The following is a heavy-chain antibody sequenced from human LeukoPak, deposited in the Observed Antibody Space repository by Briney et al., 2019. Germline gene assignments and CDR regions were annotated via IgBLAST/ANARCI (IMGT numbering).Heavy chain of an antibody. CDR3: ARDVNTLLRRRGYSSGSESGDFDY. J-gene: IGHJ4*02. CDR1: GYTFTSYY. D-gene: IGHD6-19*01. V-gene: IGHV1-46*01. Sequence: ASVKVSCKASGYTFTSYYMHWVRQAPGQGLEWTGIINPSGGSTSYAQKFQGRVTMTRDTSTSTVYMELSSLGSEDTAVYYCARDVNTLLRRRGYSSGSESGDFDYWGQGTLVTVSS. CDR2: INPSGGST.